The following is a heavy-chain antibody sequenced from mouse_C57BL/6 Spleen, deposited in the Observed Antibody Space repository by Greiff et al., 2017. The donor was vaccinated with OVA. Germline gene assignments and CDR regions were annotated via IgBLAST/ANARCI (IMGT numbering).Heavy chain of an antibody. CDR2: IHPNSGST. D-gene: IGHD1-1*01. V-gene: IGHV1-64*01. Sequence: VQLQQPGAELVKPGASVKLSCKASGYTFTSYWMHWVKQRPGQGLEWIGMIHPNSGSTNYNEKFKSKATLTVDKSSSTAYMHLSSLTSENSTFYYCARGVYCSLYYYAMDYWGQGTSVTVSS. CDR3: ARGVYCSLYYYAMDY. J-gene: IGHJ4*01. CDR1: GYTFTSYW.